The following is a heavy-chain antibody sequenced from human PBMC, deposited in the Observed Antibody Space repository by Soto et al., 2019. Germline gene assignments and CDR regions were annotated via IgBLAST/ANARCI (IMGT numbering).Heavy chain of an antibody. CDR3: TKDDGYNDSTYYHYFGMDV. V-gene: IGHV3-30*18. Sequence: QAQLVESGGGVVQPGRSLRLSCAASGFTFSGYYMHWVRQAPGKGLEWVAVISYDGSTEYYADSVKGRFTISRDNPANRLFLQMNSLRPEDTAVYYCTKDDGYNDSTYYHYFGMDVWGQGTTVTVSS. J-gene: IGHJ6*02. CDR1: GFTFSGYY. CDR2: ISYDGSTE. D-gene: IGHD5-12*01.